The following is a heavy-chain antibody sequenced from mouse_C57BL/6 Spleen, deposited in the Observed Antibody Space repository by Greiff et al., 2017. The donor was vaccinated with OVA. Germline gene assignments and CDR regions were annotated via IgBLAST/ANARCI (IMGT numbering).Heavy chain of an antibody. CDR3: ASSGYYSNYGGY. V-gene: IGHV5-6*01. D-gene: IGHD2-5*01. CDR1: GFTFSSYG. J-gene: IGHJ2*01. CDR2: ISSGGSYT. Sequence: EVKVVESGGDLVKPGGSLKLSCAASGFTFSSYGMSWVRQTPDKRLEWVATISSGGSYTYYPDSVKGRFTISRDNAKNTLYLQMSSLKSEDTAMYYCASSGYYSNYGGYWGQGTTLTVSS.